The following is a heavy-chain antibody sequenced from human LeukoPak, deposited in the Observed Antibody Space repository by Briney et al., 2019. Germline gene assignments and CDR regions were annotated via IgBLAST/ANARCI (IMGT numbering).Heavy chain of an antibody. D-gene: IGHD3-3*01. V-gene: IGHV1-18*01. CDR3: ARVPGITIFGVVIPDYYYYYGMDV. J-gene: IGHJ6*02. Sequence: ASVKVSCKASGYTFTSNGISWVRQAPGQGLEWMGWISAYNGNTNYAQKLQGRVTMTTDTSTSTAYMELRSLRSDDTAVYYCARVPGITIFGVVIPDYYYYYGMDVWGQGTTVTVSS. CDR2: ISAYNGNT. CDR1: GYTFTSNG.